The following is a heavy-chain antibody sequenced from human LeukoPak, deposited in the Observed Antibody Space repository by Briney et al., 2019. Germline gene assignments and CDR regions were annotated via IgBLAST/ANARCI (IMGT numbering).Heavy chain of an antibody. CDR2: IYYSGST. CDR3: ASMGVDTAMSGAFDI. V-gene: IGHV4-59*01. D-gene: IGHD5-18*01. CDR1: GGSISSYY. J-gene: IGHJ3*02. Sequence: PSETLSLTCTVSGGSISSYYWSWIRQPPGKGLEGIGYIYYSGSTNYNPSLKSRVTISVDTSKNQFSLKLSSVTAADTAVYYCASMGVDTAMSGAFDIWGQGTMVTVSS.